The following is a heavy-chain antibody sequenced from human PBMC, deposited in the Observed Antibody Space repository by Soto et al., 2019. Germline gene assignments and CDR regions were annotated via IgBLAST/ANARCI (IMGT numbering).Heavy chain of an antibody. J-gene: IGHJ6*02. CDR1: GFTFSSYA. CDR3: ARDRRDPLYYYGMDV. Sequence: HPGGSLRLSCAASGFTFSSYAMHWVRQAPGKGLEWVAVISYDGSNKYYADSVKGRFTISRDNSKNTLYLQMNSLRAEDTAVYYCARDRRDPLYYYGMDVWGQGTTVTVSS. CDR2: ISYDGSNK. V-gene: IGHV3-30-3*01.